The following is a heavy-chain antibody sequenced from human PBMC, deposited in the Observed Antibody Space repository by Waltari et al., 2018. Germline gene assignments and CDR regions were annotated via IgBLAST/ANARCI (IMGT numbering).Heavy chain of an antibody. D-gene: IGHD6-6*01. J-gene: IGHJ6*02. CDR3: ARDLTEYSSSSFGMDV. CDR1: GYTFTGYY. V-gene: IGHV1-2*06. CDR2: INPNSGGT. Sequence: QVQLVQSGAEVKKPGASVKVSCKASGYTFTGYYMHWVRQAPGQGLEWVGRINPNSGGTNYAQKFQGRVTMTRDTSISTAYMELSRLRSDDTAVYYCARDLTEYSSSSFGMDVWGQGTTVTVSS.